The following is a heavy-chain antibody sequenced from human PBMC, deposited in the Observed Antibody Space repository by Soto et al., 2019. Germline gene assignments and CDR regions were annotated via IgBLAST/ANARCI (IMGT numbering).Heavy chain of an antibody. V-gene: IGHV3-23*01. D-gene: IGHD2-15*01. J-gene: IGHJ5*02. CDR1: GFTFSSYA. CDR2: ISGTGDST. Sequence: EVQLLESEGGLVQPGGSLRLSCAASGFTFSSYAMSWVRQAPGKGLEWVSVISGTGDSTYYADSVKGRFTISRDNSKNTLYLQMNSLRAEDTAVYYCAKRGSGGWFDPWGQGTLVTVSS. CDR3: AKRGSGGWFDP.